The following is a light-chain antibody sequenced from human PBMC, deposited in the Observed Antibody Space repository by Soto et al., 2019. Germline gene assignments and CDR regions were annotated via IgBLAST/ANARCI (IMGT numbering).Light chain of an antibody. Sequence: QSVLTQPASVSGSPGQSITISCAGTSSDVGAYNYVAWYQQHPGKAPKLIVYDVTNRPSGVSNRFSGSKSGNTASLTISGLQAEDEADYYCSSFTSRSTPCVFGTGTKVTVL. CDR1: SSDVGAYNY. CDR2: DVT. J-gene: IGLJ1*01. V-gene: IGLV2-14*01. CDR3: SSFTSRSTPCV.